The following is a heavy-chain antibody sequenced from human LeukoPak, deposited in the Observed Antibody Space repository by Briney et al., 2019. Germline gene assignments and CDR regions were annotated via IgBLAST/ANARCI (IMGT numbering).Heavy chain of an antibody. J-gene: IGHJ4*02. CDR1: RGSVSSSTYY. Sequence: SETLSLTCTVSRGSVSSSTYYWSWVRQPPGKGLEWIASIYYTGSTYYNPSLKSRVTISLDMSKNEFFLTMTSVTAADTAVYFCTAEKNGSPHYWGQGTQVTVSP. CDR3: TAEKNGSPHY. CDR2: IYYTGST. D-gene: IGHD2-8*01. V-gene: IGHV4-39*07.